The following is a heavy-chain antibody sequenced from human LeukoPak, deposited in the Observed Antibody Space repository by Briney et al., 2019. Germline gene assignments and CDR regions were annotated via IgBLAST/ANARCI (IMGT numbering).Heavy chain of an antibody. CDR2: IIAYNGNT. CDR3: ARIELSTILAFDI. CDR1: GYSFTSYP. Sequence: ASVKVSCKASGYSFTSYPISWVRQAPGQGLEWMGWIIAYNGNTKYAQKLQGRVTMTTDTSTSTAYMELRSLRSDDTAVYYCARIELSTILAFDIWGQGTIVTVSS. J-gene: IGHJ3*02. D-gene: IGHD5-24*01. V-gene: IGHV1-18*01.